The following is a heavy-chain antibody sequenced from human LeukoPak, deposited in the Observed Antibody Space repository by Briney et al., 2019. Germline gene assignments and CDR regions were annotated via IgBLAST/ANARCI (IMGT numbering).Heavy chain of an antibody. CDR2: ISHDGTDT. V-gene: IGHV3-74*01. D-gene: IGHD3-16*01. CDR1: GFTFSTYV. J-gene: IGHJ4*02. CDR3: AKDSLPSYGGYFDF. Sequence: GGSLRLSCAASGFTFSTYVMHWVRQAPGKGLMWVSRISHDGTDTSYADSVKGRFTISRDNAKNTLYLQMNTLRAEDTAIYYCAKDSLPSYGGYFDFWGQGTLVTVSS.